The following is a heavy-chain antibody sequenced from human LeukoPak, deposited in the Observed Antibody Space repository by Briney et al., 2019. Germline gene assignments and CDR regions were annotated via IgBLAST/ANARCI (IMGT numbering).Heavy chain of an antibody. CDR2: IYYSGST. CDR1: GGSISSSSYY. V-gene: IGHV4-39*07. D-gene: IGHD3-22*01. J-gene: IGHJ1*01. Sequence: PSETLSLTCTVSGGSISSSSYYWGWIRQPPGKGLEWIGSIYYSGSTYYNPSLKSRVTISVDTSKNQFSLKLSSVTAADTAVYYCARGTYYYKYFQHWGQGTLVTVSS. CDR3: ARGTYYYKYFQH.